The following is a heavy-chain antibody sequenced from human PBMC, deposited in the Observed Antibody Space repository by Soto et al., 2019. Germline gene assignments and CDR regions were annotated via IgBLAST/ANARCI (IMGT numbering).Heavy chain of an antibody. CDR2: ISGSGGST. Sequence: EVQLLESGGGLVQPGGSLRLSCAASGFTFSSYAMSWVRQAPGKGLEWVSAISGSGGSTYYADSVKGRFTISRDNSKNTLYLQMNSLRADDTAVYYGAKDTDVVRGVIRAPTYFDSWVQGSLVTVSS. CDR1: GFTFSSYA. V-gene: IGHV3-23*01. J-gene: IGHJ4*02. D-gene: IGHD3-10*01. CDR3: AKDTDVVRGVIRAPTYFDS.